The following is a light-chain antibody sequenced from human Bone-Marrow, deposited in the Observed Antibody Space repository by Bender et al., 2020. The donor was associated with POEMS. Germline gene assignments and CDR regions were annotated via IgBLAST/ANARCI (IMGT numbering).Light chain of an antibody. J-gene: IGLJ3*02. Sequence: QSVLTQPPSASGTPGQRVTISCSGGSSNIGAHAVNWYQHLPGPAPKLLIYSSHRRPSEVPDRFSCSRSGTSASLAISGLQSEDEADYYGAVWDDSLNGWVFGGGTKLTVL. V-gene: IGLV1-44*01. CDR2: SSH. CDR3: AVWDDSLNGWV. CDR1: SSNIGAHA.